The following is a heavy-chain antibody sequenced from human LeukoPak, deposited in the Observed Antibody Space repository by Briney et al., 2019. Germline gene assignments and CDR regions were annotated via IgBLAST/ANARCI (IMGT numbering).Heavy chain of an antibody. V-gene: IGHV4-59*04. CDR2: IYYSGSI. CDR1: GGSISTYY. J-gene: IGHJ6*02. CDR3: ARTMSSSHTVYGMDV. D-gene: IGHD1-14*01. Sequence: SETLSLTCTVSGGSISTYYWNWIRQPPGKGLEWIGYIYYSGSIYYNPSLKSRVTMSVDTSKNQFSLKLSSVTAVDTAVYYCARTMSSSHTVYGMDVWGQGTTVTVSS.